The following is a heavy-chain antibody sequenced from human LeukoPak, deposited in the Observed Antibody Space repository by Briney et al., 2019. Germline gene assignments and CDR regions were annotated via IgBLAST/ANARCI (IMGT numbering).Heavy chain of an antibody. V-gene: IGHV3-21*01. CDR2: ISSSSSYI. CDR3: ARGLLDYDSSGYYYPEDY. Sequence: PGGSLRLSCAASGFTFSSYSMNWVRQAPGKGLEWVSSISSSSSYIYYADSVKGRFTISRDNAKSSLYLQMNSLRAEDTAVYYCARGLLDYDSSGYYYPEDYWGQGTLVTVSS. CDR1: GFTFSSYS. J-gene: IGHJ4*02. D-gene: IGHD3-22*01.